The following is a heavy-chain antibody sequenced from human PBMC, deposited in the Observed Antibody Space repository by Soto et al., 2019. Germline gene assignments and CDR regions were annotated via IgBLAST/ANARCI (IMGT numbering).Heavy chain of an antibody. D-gene: IGHD5-18*01. CDR1: GYTFTSYG. V-gene: IGHV1-18*01. CDR2: ISAYNGNT. CDR3: ARDFTAMVRGWFDP. Sequence: QVQLVQSGAEVKKPGASVKVSCKASGYTFTSYGISWVRQAPGQGLEWMGWISAYNGNTNYAQKPQGRVTMTTDTSTSTAYMEMRSLRSNDTAVYYCARDFTAMVRGWFDPWGQGTLVTVSS. J-gene: IGHJ5*02.